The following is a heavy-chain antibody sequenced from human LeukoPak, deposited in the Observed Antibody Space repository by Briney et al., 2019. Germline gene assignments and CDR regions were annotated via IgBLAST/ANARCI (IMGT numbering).Heavy chain of an antibody. Sequence: GASVXVSCKASXXTXXXXXXXXXXXXXGXXXXWXGWIXPNSXGTNYAQKFXGXVTMTRDTSISTAYMELSRLRSXDTAVYYCAGIAVAGTDYWGQGTLVTVSS. J-gene: IGHJ4*02. D-gene: IGHD6-19*01. V-gene: IGHV1-2*02. CDR2: IXPNSXGT. CDR1: XXTXXXXX. CDR3: AGIAVAGTDY.